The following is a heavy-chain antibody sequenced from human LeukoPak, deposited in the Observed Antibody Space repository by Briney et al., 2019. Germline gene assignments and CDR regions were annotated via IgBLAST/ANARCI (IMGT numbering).Heavy chain of an antibody. CDR2: INHSGST. CDR3: ARGIQLWSGYYYYYGMDV. D-gene: IGHD5-18*01. CDR1: GGSFSGYY. Sequence: SGTLSPTCAVYGGSFSGYYWSWIRQPPGKGREWSGEINHSGSTKYNPSLTSRVTISVDTSKNQFSMKLSSVTAADTAVYYCARGIQLWSGYYYYYGMDVWGQGTTVTVSS. J-gene: IGHJ6*02. V-gene: IGHV4-34*01.